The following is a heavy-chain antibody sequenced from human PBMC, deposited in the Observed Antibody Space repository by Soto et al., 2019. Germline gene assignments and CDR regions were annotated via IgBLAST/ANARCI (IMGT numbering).Heavy chain of an antibody. CDR2: ISYDGSNK. Sequence: QVQLVESGGGVVQPGRSLRLSCAASGFTFSSYAMHWVRQAPGKGLEWVAVISYDGSNKYYADSVKGRFTISRDNSKNTLYLQMNSLRAEDTAVDYCARDGRVPASDAFDIWGQGTMVTVSS. CDR1: GFTFSSYA. V-gene: IGHV3-30-3*01. CDR3: ARDGRVPASDAFDI. J-gene: IGHJ3*02. D-gene: IGHD2-2*01.